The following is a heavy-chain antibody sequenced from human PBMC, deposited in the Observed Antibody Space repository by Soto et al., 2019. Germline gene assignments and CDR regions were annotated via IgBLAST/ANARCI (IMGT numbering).Heavy chain of an antibody. CDR1: DGSISSDGYS. CDR2: ISHSGTT. V-gene: IGHV4-30-2*06. CDR3: ARALTYSYCFDP. Sequence: QLQLRESGSGLVKPSQTLSLTCAVSDGSISSDGYSWNWIRHSPGKDLEWIGYISHSGTTYYNPSLKHRVTVSIDRSKNEFSLKLSSVTAADTAVYYCARALTYSYCFDPWGQGTLVTVSS. J-gene: IGHJ5*02. D-gene: IGHD2-21*01.